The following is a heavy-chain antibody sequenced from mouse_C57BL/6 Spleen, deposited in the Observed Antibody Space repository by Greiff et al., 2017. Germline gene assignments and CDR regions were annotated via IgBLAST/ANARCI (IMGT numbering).Heavy chain of an antibody. J-gene: IGHJ3*01. Sequence: EVQLQQSGPELVKPGASVKMSCKASGYTFTDYNMHWVKQSHGKSLEWIGYINPNNGGTSYNQKFKGKATLTVNKSSSTAYMELRSLTSKDAAVYYCAREGGYYDYDDWFAYWGQGTLVTVSA. CDR2: INPNNGGT. D-gene: IGHD2-4*01. CDR1: GYTFTDYN. V-gene: IGHV1-22*01. CDR3: AREGGYYDYDDWFAY.